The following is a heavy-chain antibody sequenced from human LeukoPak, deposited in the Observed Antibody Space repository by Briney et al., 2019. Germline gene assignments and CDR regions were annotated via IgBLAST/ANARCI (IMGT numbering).Heavy chain of an antibody. D-gene: IGHD4-17*01. CDR2: ISWNSGSI. Sequence: GGSLRLSCAASGFTFDDYAIHWVRQAPGKGLEWVSGISWNSGSIGYADSLKGRFTISRDNAKNSLYLQMNSLRAEDTALYYCAKVPAHGDYVGGPNWYFDLWGRGTLVTVSS. CDR1: GFTFDDYA. J-gene: IGHJ2*01. CDR3: AKVPAHGDYVGGPNWYFDL. V-gene: IGHV3-9*01.